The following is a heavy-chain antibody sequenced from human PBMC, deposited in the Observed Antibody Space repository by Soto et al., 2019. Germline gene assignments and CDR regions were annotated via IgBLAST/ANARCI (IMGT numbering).Heavy chain of an antibody. Sequence: GASVKVSCKASGYTFTSYAMHWVRQAPGQRLEWMGWINAGNGNTKYSQKFQGRVTITRDTSASTAYMELSSLRSEDTAVYYCARDRSEMCTSCYDKYYYYYYMDVWGKGTTVTVSS. J-gene: IGHJ6*03. CDR1: GYTFTSYA. CDR3: ARDRSEMCTSCYDKYYYYYYMDV. D-gene: IGHD2-2*01. V-gene: IGHV1-3*01. CDR2: INAGNGNT.